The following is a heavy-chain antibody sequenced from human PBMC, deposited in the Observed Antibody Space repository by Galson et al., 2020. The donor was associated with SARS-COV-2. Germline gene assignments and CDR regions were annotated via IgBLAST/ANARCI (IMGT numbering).Heavy chain of an antibody. V-gene: IGHV3-30*18. CDR1: GFTFSNYG. J-gene: IGHJ4*02. D-gene: IGHD2-15*01. CDR2: ISYDGSNK. CDR3: AKAPDIVVVVAATEIDY. Sequence: GGSLRLSCAASGFTFSNYGMHWVRQAPGKGLEWVAVISYDGSNKYYADSVKGRFTISRDNSKNTLYLQMNSLRAEDTAVYYCAKAPDIVVVVAATEIDYWGQGTLVTVSS.